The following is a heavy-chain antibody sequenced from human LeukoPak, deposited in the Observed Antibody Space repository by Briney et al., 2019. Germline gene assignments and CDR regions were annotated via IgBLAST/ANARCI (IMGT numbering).Heavy chain of an antibody. CDR1: GGSISSYY. CDR3: ARVLKGWFGELLSLDY. J-gene: IGHJ4*02. CDR2: INHSGST. V-gene: IGHV4-34*01. D-gene: IGHD3-10*01. Sequence: SETLSLTCTVSGGSISSYYWSWIRQPPGKGLEWIGEINHSGSTNYNPSLKSRVTISVDTSKNQFSLKLSSVTAADTAVYYCARVLKGWFGELLSLDYWGQGTLVTVSS.